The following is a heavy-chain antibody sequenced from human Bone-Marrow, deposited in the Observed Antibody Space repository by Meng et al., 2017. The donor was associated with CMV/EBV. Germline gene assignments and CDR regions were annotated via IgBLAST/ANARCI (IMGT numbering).Heavy chain of an antibody. Sequence: ASVKVSCKASGYTFTSYDINWVRQATGQGLEWMGWMNPNSGNTGYAQKFQGRVTMTRNTSISTAYMELSSLRSEDTAVYYWALIEAAGTWGYYYYYGMDVWGQGTTVTVSS. D-gene: IGHD6-13*01. CDR1: GYTFTSYD. CDR2: MNPNSGNT. CDR3: ALIEAAGTWGYYYYYGMDV. V-gene: IGHV1-8*01. J-gene: IGHJ6*02.